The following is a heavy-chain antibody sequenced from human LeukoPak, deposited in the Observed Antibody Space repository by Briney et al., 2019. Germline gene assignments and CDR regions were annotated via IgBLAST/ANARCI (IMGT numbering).Heavy chain of an antibody. Sequence: GRSLRLSCAASGFTFSSYGMHWVRQAPGKGLEWEAVIWYDGSNKYYADSVKGRFTISRDNSQNTLYLQMNSLRVEDTAVYYCAKDTGLVGATRYYFDYWGQGTLVTVSS. V-gene: IGHV3-33*06. D-gene: IGHD1-26*01. CDR1: GFTFSSYG. CDR2: IWYDGSNK. CDR3: AKDTGLVGATRYYFDY. J-gene: IGHJ4*02.